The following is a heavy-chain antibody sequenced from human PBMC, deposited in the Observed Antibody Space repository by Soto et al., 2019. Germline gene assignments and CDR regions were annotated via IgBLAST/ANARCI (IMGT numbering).Heavy chain of an antibody. CDR2: INPDGSDK. Sequence: VQLVESGGGLVQPGGSLRLSCAASGFSFSTYWMSWVRQAPGKGLEWVATINPDGSDKYYVDSVKGRFTISRDNAKKSLLLQMNSLTAEDTAVYYCASGGWETPIWGQGTLVTVSS. CDR3: ASGGWETPI. CDR1: GFSFSTYW. J-gene: IGHJ4*02. D-gene: IGHD1-26*01. V-gene: IGHV3-7*03.